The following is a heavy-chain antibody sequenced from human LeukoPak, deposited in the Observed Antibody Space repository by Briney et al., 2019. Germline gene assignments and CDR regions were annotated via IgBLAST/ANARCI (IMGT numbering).Heavy chain of an antibody. J-gene: IGHJ4*02. CDR1: GGSISSGSCY. CDR3: ARDPRGSQWTFFDY. CDR2: IYTSGTT. V-gene: IGHV4-61*02. D-gene: IGHD2-15*01. Sequence: PSQTLSLTCTVAGGSISSGSCYWSWTRQPAGKGLEWIGRIYTSGTTNYNPSLKSRVTISVDTSKNQFSLKLSSVTTADTAVYYCARDPRGSQWTFFDYWGQGTLVTVSS.